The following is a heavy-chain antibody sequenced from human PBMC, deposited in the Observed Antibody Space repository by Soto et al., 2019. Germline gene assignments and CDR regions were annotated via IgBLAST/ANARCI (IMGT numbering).Heavy chain of an antibody. Sequence: QVQLQQWGAGLLKSSETLSLTCAVYGGSFSGYYWSWIRQPPGKGLEWIVEINDSGSTNYNPSLKSRVTIAVDTFKHQFSLKLGSVTAADTAVYYCARGHSDDYVWGSSRYHFDYWGQGTLVTVSS. J-gene: IGHJ4*02. CDR3: ARGHSDDYVWGSSRYHFDY. CDR1: GGSFSGYY. D-gene: IGHD3-16*02. V-gene: IGHV4-34*01. CDR2: INDSGST.